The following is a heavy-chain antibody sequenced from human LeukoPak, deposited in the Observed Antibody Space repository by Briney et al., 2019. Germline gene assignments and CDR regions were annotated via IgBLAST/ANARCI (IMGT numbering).Heavy chain of an antibody. J-gene: IGHJ5*02. D-gene: IGHD2-8*01. V-gene: IGHV1-69*05. CDR2: IIPIFGTA. CDR3: ARDRSLTYVNWFDP. CDR1: GGTFSSYA. Sequence: SVKVSCKASGGTFSSYAISWVRQAPGQGLEWMGGIIPIFGTANYAQKFQGRVTITTDESTSTAYMELSSLRSEDTAVYYCARDRSLTYVNWFDPWGQGTLVTVSS.